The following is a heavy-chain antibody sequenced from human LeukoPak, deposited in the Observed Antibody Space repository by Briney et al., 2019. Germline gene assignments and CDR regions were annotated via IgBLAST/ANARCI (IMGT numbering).Heavy chain of an antibody. CDR3: ARSKIAARAYYYYYMDV. V-gene: IGHV1-18*01. Sequence: ASVKVSCKASGYTFTSYGISWVRQAPGQGLEWMGWISAYNGNTNYAQKLQSRVTMTTDTSTSTAYMELRSLRSDDTAVYYCARSKIAARAYYYYYMDVWGKGTTVTVSS. J-gene: IGHJ6*03. D-gene: IGHD6-6*01. CDR1: GYTFTSYG. CDR2: ISAYNGNT.